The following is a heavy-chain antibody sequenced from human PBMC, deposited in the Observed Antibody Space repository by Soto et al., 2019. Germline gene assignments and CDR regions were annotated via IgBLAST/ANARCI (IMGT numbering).Heavy chain of an antibody. D-gene: IGHD2-15*01. J-gene: IGHJ4*02. Sequence: QVQLVQSGAEVKKPGSSVKVSCKASGGTFSSYAISWVRQAPGQGLEWMGGIIPIFGTANYAQKFQGRVTMTADESTSTAYRELSSLRYEDTAVDYCARESRYCSGGSCYFLPGIDYWGQGTLVTVSS. V-gene: IGHV1-69*12. CDR3: ARESRYCSGGSCYFLPGIDY. CDR1: GGTFSSYA. CDR2: IIPIFGTA.